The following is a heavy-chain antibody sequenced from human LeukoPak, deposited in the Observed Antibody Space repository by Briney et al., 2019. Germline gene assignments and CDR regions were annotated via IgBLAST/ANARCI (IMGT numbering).Heavy chain of an antibody. V-gene: IGHV3-7*01. CDR2: IKQDGSEK. CDR3: ARALPDYDFWSGYYSGNFDY. D-gene: IGHD3-3*01. Sequence: QAGGSLRLSCAASGFTFSSYWMSWVRQAPGKGLEWVANIKQDGSEKYYVDSVKGRFTISRDNAKNSLYLQMNSLRAEDTAVYYCARALPDYDFWSGYYSGNFDYWGQGTLVTVSS. J-gene: IGHJ4*02. CDR1: GFTFSSYW.